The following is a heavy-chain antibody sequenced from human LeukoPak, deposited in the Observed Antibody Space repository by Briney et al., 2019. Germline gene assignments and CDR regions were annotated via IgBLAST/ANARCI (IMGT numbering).Heavy chain of an antibody. V-gene: IGHV7-4-1*01. Sequence: ASVKVSFKASGYTFNGYAINWMRQAPGQGFEWLGWIDPNTESPTYAQGFTGRFVFSLDTSLSTAYLEIYSLKAEDTAVYYCVRDWFTDGASTLDIWGQGTTVAVFS. CDR3: VRDWFTDGASTLDI. CDR1: GYTFNGYA. CDR2: IDPNTESP. J-gene: IGHJ3*02. D-gene: IGHD3-16*01.